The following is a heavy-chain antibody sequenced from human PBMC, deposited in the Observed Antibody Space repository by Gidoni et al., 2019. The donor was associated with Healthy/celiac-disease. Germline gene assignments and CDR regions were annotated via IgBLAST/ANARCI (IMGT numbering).Heavy chain of an antibody. V-gene: IGHV4-34*01. CDR2: INHSGST. D-gene: IGHD3-3*01. J-gene: IGHJ4*02. CDR1: GGSFSGYY. CDR3: ARKRTIFGVVTFDY. Sequence: QVQLQLLGAGLFQPSETLSLTCAVYGGSFSGYYWSWIRQPPGQGLEWIGEINHSGSTNYNPSLKSRVTISVDTSKNQFSLKLSSVTAADTAVYYCARKRTIFGVVTFDYWGQGTLVTVS.